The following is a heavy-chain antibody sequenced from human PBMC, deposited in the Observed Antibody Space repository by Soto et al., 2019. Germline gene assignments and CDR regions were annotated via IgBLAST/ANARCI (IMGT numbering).Heavy chain of an antibody. J-gene: IGHJ4*02. CDR3: ARVYYDILTGYIDY. Sequence: QITLKESGPTLVKPTQTLTLTCNFSGFSLSTSGVGVGWIRQPPGKALEWLALIYWDDDKRYSPSLKSRLTITKDTSKNQVVLTMTNMDPVDTATYYCARVYYDILTGYIDYWGQGTLVTVSS. CDR1: GFSLSTSGVG. V-gene: IGHV2-5*02. CDR2: IYWDDDK. D-gene: IGHD3-9*01.